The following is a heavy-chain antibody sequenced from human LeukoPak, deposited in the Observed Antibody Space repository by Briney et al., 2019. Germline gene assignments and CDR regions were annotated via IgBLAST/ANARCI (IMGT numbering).Heavy chain of an antibody. D-gene: IGHD6-13*01. J-gene: IGHJ3*02. Sequence: PSETLSLTCTVSGGSISNYFWSWVRQPAGKGLEWIGRIYSTGRSDYNPSLKSRITMSVDTSKNQFSLKLRSVTAADTAVYYCARRRYSSSWFNDAFDIWGQGTMVTVSS. CDR1: GGSISNYF. CDR3: ARRRYSSSWFNDAFDI. CDR2: IYSTGRS. V-gene: IGHV4-4*07.